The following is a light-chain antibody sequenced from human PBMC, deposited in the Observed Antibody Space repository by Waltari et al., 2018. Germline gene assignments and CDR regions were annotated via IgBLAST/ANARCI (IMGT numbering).Light chain of an antibody. CDR2: GAS. J-gene: IGKJ2*01. CDR1: QTISSY. V-gene: IGKV1-39*01. CDR3: QQSYSTPPYT. Sequence: DIQMTQSPSSLSASVGDRVTISCRASQTISSYLNWYQQKPGKAPDLLIYGASGLQSGVPSRFSGRGSGTDFTLTSSSLQPEDFATYYCQQSYSTPPYTFGQGTKLEIK.